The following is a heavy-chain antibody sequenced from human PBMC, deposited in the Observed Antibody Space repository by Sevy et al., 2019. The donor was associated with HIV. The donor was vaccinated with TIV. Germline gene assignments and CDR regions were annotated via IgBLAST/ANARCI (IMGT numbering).Heavy chain of an antibody. V-gene: IGHV3-64*01. CDR1: GFTFRTYG. CDR3: ARKYHDTSGYPRYSMDV. D-gene: IGHD3-22*01. CDR2: ISGGGGNT. J-gene: IGHJ6*02. Sequence: GGSLRLSCAASGFTFRTYGMHWVRQAPGKGLEYVSAISGGGGNTYYGTSVKGRFTVSRDNAKNTLYLQMGSLRAEDMAVYFCARKYHDTSGYPRYSMDVWGQGTTVTVSS.